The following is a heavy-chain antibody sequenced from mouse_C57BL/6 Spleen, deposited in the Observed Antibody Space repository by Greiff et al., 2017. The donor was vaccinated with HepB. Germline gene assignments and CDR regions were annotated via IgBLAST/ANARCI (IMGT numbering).Heavy chain of an antibody. J-gene: IGHJ1*03. V-gene: IGHV1-15*01. CDR3: TRWGTTVVAGDFDV. CDR2: IDPETGGT. D-gene: IGHD1-1*01. Sequence: QVQLQQSGAELVRPGASVTLSCKASGYTFTDYEMHWVKQTPVHGLEWIGAIDPETGGTAYNQKFKGKAILTADKSSSTAYMELRSLTSEDSAVYYCTRWGTTVVAGDFDVWGTGTTVTVSS. CDR1: GYTFTDYE.